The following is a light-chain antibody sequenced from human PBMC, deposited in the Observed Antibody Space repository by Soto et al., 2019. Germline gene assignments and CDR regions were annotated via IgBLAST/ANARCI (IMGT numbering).Light chain of an antibody. CDR2: DVS. J-gene: IGLJ3*02. CDR1: SSDVGDYNY. CDR3: SSYAGSNNVWV. Sequence: QSLLTQPPSASGSPGQSVTISCTGTSSDVGDYNYVSWYQQHPGKAPKLMIYDVSKRPSGVPDRFSGSKSGNTASLTVSGLQAEDEADYYCSSYAGSNNVWVFGGGTKLTVL. V-gene: IGLV2-8*01.